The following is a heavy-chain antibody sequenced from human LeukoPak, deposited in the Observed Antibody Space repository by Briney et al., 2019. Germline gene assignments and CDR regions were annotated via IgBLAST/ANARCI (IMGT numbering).Heavy chain of an antibody. CDR2: INPNSGGT. Sequence: ASVKVSCKASGYTFTGYYMHWVRQAPGQGLEWMGWINPNSGGTNYAQKFQGRVTMTRDTSISTAYMELSRLRSDDTAVYYCARWQDSSGGVDYWGQGNLVTVSS. J-gene: IGHJ4*02. V-gene: IGHV1-2*02. CDR3: ARWQDSSGGVDY. D-gene: IGHD6-19*01. CDR1: GYTFTGYY.